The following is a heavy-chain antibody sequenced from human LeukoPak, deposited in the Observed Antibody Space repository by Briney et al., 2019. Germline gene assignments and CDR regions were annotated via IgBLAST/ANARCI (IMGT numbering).Heavy chain of an antibody. V-gene: IGHV3-21*01. CDR3: ASTTGDRDY. D-gene: IGHD7-27*01. Sequence: GGSLRLSCVASGFTFSGYSMNWVRQAPGKGLEWVSYISGSSTYIYYVDSLKGRFTISRDNAKNSLYLQMNSLRVEDTAVYYCASTTGDRDYWGQGTLVTVSS. CDR2: ISGSSTYI. CDR1: GFTFSGYS. J-gene: IGHJ4*02.